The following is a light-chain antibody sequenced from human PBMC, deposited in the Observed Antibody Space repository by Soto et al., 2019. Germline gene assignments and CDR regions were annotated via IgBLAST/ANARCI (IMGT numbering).Light chain of an antibody. CDR2: EAS. V-gene: IGKV1-5*01. CDR3: QQYTNFPLT. Sequence: DIQMTQPPSTLSASVGDRVTITCRTSQSISSWLAWYQQKPGKAPKLLIHEASRLETEVPSRFSGSESGTEFTLTISGLHAEDSATYYCQQYTNFPLTCGGGTKVDIK. CDR1: QSISSW. J-gene: IGKJ4*01.